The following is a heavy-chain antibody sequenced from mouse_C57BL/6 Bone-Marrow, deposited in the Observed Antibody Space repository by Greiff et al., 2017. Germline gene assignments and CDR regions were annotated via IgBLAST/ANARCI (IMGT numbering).Heavy chain of an antibody. D-gene: IGHD2-5*01. J-gene: IGHJ1*03. CDR3: AFYYSNWEWYFDV. V-gene: IGHV8-8*01. CDR2: IWWDDDK. Sequence: QVTLKESGPGILQPSQTLSLTCSFSGFSLSTFGMGVGWIRQPSGKGLEWLAHIWWDDDKYYNPALKSRLSISKDTSKNQVFLKIANVDTADTATYYCAFYYSNWEWYFDVWGTGTTVTVSS. CDR1: GFSLSTFGMG.